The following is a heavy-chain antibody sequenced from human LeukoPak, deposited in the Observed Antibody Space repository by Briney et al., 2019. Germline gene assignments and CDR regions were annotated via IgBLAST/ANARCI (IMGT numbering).Heavy chain of an antibody. CDR2: IYSGGTT. D-gene: IGHD4-17*01. Sequence: PGGSLRLSCAASGFTVSGNYMSWVRQAPGKGLEWVSVIYSGGTTYYADSVKGRFTISRDNSNNTLYLQMNSLRAEDTAVYYCARGPVTKFEIWGQGTILTVSS. J-gene: IGHJ3*02. CDR3: ARGPVTKFEI. V-gene: IGHV3-53*01. CDR1: GFTVSGNY.